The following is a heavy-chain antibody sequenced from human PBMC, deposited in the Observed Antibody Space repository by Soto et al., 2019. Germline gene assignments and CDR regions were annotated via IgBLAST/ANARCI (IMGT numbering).Heavy chain of an antibody. CDR2: IGSRTSDI. CDR3: VRDYYDTSGYPNTFDM. CDR1: GLTLSSHT. D-gene: IGHD3-22*01. Sequence: GGCLRLSCAASGLTLSSHTMNWVRQAPGKGLEWVSFIGSRTSDIYYADSVKGRFTISRDNAKNSLYLDLTRLRAEDTAVYFCVRDYYDTSGYPNTFDMWGQGTMVTVSS. J-gene: IGHJ3*02. V-gene: IGHV3-21*01.